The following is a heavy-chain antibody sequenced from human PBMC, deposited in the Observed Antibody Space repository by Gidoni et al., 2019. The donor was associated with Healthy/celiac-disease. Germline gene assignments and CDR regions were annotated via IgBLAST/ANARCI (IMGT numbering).Heavy chain of an antibody. CDR1: GFTFSSYA. Sequence: EVQLVESGGGLVQPGGSLRLPCAASGFTFSSYAMSWVRRAPGKGLEWVSAIGGGGGSTYYADSLKGRFTISRDNSKNTLYLQMNSLRAEDTAVYYCAKARLRSVTWARGGFDYWGQGTLVTVSS. V-gene: IGHV3-23*04. CDR3: AKARLRSVTWARGGFDY. J-gene: IGHJ4*02. CDR2: IGGGGGST. D-gene: IGHD4-17*01.